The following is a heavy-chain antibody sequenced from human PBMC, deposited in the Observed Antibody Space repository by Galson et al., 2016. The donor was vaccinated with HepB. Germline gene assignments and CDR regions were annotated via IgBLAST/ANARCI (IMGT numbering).Heavy chain of an antibody. Sequence: SLRLSCAASGLTFSIYSMHWVRQAPGKGLEWVSSISGESYYIYYADSLKGRLTISRDNAKNSLYLQTSSLRVEDTAVYYCASSQRVGDPNCSGAGCYIDYWGQGTLVTVSS. D-gene: IGHD2-2*02. CDR2: ISGESYYI. V-gene: IGHV3-21*01. CDR3: ASSQRVGDPNCSGAGCYIDY. J-gene: IGHJ4*02. CDR1: GLTFSIYS.